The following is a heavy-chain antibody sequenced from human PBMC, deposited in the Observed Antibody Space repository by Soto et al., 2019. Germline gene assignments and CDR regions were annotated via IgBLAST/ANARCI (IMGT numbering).Heavy chain of an antibody. CDR1: GFTFSCYE. CDR2: IGSSGSTI. D-gene: IGHD6-19*01. J-gene: IGHJ4*02. CDR3: ARDEGSAWYFDY. Sequence: EVQLVESGGGLVQPGGSLRLSCAASGFTFSCYEMNWVRQAPGKGLEWVSYIGSSGSTIYYADSVKGRFTISRDNAKNSLYLQMNSLRAEDTAVYFCARDEGSAWYFDYWGQGTLVTVSS. V-gene: IGHV3-48*03.